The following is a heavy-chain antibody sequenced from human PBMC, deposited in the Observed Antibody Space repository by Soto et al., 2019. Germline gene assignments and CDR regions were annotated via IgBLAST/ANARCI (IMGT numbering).Heavy chain of an antibody. V-gene: IGHV1-2*04. CDR2: IIPRSAKS. CDR3: ARGGWELRNPLAHLRYFYRMDV. CDR1: GDMFSTYT. Sequence: ASVKVSCKASGDMFSTYTITWMRHAPGRGLEWVGGIIPRSAKSNYAQKFQGWVTMTRDTSISTAYMELSRLRSDDTAVYYCARGGWELRNPLAHLRYFYRMDVWGQGTTVTV. D-gene: IGHD6-19*01. J-gene: IGHJ6*02.